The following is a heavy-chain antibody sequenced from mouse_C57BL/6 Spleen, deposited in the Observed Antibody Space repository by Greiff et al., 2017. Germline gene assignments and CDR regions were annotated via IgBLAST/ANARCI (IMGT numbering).Heavy chain of an antibody. CDR1: GYTFTDYE. CDR3: TSHYYYGSSPFAY. V-gene: IGHV1-15*01. CDR2: IDPETGGT. D-gene: IGHD1-1*01. Sequence: QVQLQQSGAELVRPGASVTLSCKASGYTFTDYEMHWVKQTPVHGLEWIGAIDPETGGTAYNQKFKGKAILTADKSSSTAYMELRSLTSEDSAVYYCTSHYYYGSSPFAYWGQGTLVTVSA. J-gene: IGHJ3*01.